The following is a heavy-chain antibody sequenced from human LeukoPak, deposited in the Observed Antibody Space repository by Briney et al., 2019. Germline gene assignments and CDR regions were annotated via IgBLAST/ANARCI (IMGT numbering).Heavy chain of an antibody. CDR2: ISSSSGYI. J-gene: IGHJ4*02. CDR3: ARDRFGESCD. Sequence: GGSLRLSCAASGFTFSTYSMNWVRQAPGKGLEWVSSISSSSGYIYYADSVKGRFTISRDNAKNSLYLQMNSLRAEDTAVYYCARDRFGESCDWGQGTLVTVSS. V-gene: IGHV3-21*01. D-gene: IGHD3-10*01. CDR1: GFTFSTYS.